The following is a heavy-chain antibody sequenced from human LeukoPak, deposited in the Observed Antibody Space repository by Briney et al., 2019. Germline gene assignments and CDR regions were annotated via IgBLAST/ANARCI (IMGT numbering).Heavy chain of an antibody. D-gene: IGHD6-13*01. V-gene: IGHV3-64*01. CDR2: ISSNGGST. Sequence: PGGSLRLSCAASGFTFNIYAMHWVRQAPGKGLEYVSGISSNGGSTYYANSVKGRFTISRDNSKNTLYLQMGSLRTEDMAVYYCARSPGIADPMKFGPLGQGTLVTVSS. J-gene: IGHJ5*02. CDR1: GFTFNIYA. CDR3: ARSPGIADPMKFGP.